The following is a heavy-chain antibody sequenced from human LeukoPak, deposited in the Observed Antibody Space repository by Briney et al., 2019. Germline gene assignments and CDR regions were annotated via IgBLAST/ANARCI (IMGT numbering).Heavy chain of an antibody. Sequence: ASVKVSCKTSGYTFTGYFMHWVRQAPGHGLEWMGRVNPHDGGTKYALNFQGRVTMTRDASTRTAYMELSSLRSDDTAMFYCAREGLVSGFTPGQPFDYWGQGTLVTVSS. CDR3: AREGLVSGFTPGQPFDY. V-gene: IGHV1-2*06. CDR1: GYTFTGYF. D-gene: IGHD3/OR15-3a*01. CDR2: VNPHDGGT. J-gene: IGHJ4*02.